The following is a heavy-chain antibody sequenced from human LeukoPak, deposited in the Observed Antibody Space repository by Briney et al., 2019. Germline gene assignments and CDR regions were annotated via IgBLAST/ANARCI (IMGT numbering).Heavy chain of an antibody. CDR1: GFTFSNAW. D-gene: IGHD3/OR15-3a*01. CDR2: IKRKCDDGTI. J-gene: IGHJ4*02. CDR3: TAGTGRSDFDY. V-gene: IGHV3-15*01. Sequence: KPGGSLRLSCAASGFTFSNAWMSGVRQAPRRGLEWVGRIKRKCDDGTIDYTAPVKCRLSISRDDSKNTLYLQMNSLKSEDTAVYYCTAGTGRSDFDYWGQGTLVTVSS.